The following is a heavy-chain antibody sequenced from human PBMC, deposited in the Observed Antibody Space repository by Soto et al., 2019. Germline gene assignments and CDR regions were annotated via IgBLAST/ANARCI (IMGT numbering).Heavy chain of an antibody. D-gene: IGHD5-12*01. V-gene: IGHV1-69*01. J-gene: IGHJ4*02. Sequence: QVQLVQSGAEVKEPGSSVKVSCKASGGGNLRDYRTTWVRRAPGQGLEWMGGIIPKLGSANYAQNCQGRVTVTADESTNTVYMELRSLRSDDTAAYYCARGADGYNFGAVYWGQGTPVTVSS. CDR1: GGGNLRDYR. CDR3: ARGADGYNFGAVY. CDR2: IIPKLGSA.